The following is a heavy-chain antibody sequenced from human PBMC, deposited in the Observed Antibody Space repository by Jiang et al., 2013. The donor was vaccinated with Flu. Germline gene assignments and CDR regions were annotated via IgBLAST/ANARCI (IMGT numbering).Heavy chain of an antibody. CDR3: ARHSLRGRFLEWPYYFDY. V-gene: IGHV4-39*01. D-gene: IGHD3-3*01. CDR1: GGSISSSSYY. J-gene: IGHJ4*02. CDR2: IYYSGST. Sequence: GSGLVKPSETLSLTCTVSGGSISSSSYYWGWIRQPPGKGLEWIGSIYYSGSTYYNPSLKSRVTISVDTSKNQFSLKLSSVTAADTAVYYCARHSLRGRFLEWPYYFDYWGQGTLVTVSS.